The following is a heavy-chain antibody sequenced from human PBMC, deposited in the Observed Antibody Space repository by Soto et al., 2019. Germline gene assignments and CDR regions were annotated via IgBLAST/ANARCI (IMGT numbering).Heavy chain of an antibody. D-gene: IGHD5-18*01. CDR1: GFTFSTYA. CDR3: AKDPYSYGPNWFDP. Sequence: GGSLRLSCGASGFTFSTYAMSWVRQAPGKGLEWVSVINGHGDTTRYADSVKGRFTISRDNSKNTLFLEMNSLRAEDTAMYYCAKDPYSYGPNWFDPRGQGTLLTVSS. V-gene: IGHV3-23*01. J-gene: IGHJ5*02. CDR2: INGHGDTT.